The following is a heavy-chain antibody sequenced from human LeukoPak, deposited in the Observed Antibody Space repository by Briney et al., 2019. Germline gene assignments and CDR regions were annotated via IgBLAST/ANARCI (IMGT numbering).Heavy chain of an antibody. CDR3: ARVARGDYYYYYMDV. CDR2: INNDGSST. Sequence: GGSLRLSRGASGFTFSSYWMHWVRQAPGKGLVWVSRINNDGSSTSYADSVQGRFTISRDNAKNTLYLQMNSLRAEDTAPYYCARVARGDYYYYYMDVWGKGTTVTVSS. D-gene: IGHD3-10*01. CDR1: GFTFSSYW. J-gene: IGHJ6*03. V-gene: IGHV3-74*01.